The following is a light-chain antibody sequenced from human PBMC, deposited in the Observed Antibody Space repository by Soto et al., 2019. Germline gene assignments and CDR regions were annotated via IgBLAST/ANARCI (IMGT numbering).Light chain of an antibody. V-gene: IGLV1-44*01. CDR1: SSNIGSNT. J-gene: IGLJ7*01. Sequence: QAVVTQPPSASGTPGQRVTISCSGSSSNIGSNTVNWYQQLPGTAPKLLIYSNNQRPSGVPDRFSGSKSGTSASLAISGLQSEDEADYYCAAWDDSLNDAVFGGGTQLTVL. CDR2: SNN. CDR3: AAWDDSLNDAV.